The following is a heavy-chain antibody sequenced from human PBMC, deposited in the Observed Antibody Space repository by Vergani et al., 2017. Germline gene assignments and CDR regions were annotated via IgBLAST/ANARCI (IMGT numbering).Heavy chain of an antibody. Sequence: QVQLVESGGGVVQPGRSLRLSCAASGFTFSSHGMHWVRQAPGKGPVWVAVISYDGTKKSYADSVKGRFTISRDNSKNTLYLQMNSLRAEDTAVYYCAREEYTSSLPFDYWGQGTLVTVSS. J-gene: IGHJ4*02. CDR1: GFTFSSHG. CDR2: ISYDGTKK. V-gene: IGHV3-30*19. D-gene: IGHD6-6*01. CDR3: AREEYTSSLPFDY.